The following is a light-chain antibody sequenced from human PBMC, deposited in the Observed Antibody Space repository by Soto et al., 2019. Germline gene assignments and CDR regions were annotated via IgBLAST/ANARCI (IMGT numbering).Light chain of an antibody. CDR1: QSVRSSF. J-gene: IGKJ1*01. CDR3: QQYDSSPWT. CDR2: GAS. V-gene: IGKV3-20*01. Sequence: ESVLTQSPGTLSLSPGERATLSCRASQSVRSSFLAWYQLKPGQAPRLLIYGASSRATGIPDRFSGSGSGKDFTLTISILEPEDFAVYYCQQYDSSPWTFGQGTKVEIK.